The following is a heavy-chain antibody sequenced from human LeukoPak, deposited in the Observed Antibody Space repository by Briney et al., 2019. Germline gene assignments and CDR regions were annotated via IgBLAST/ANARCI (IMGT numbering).Heavy chain of an antibody. Sequence: PSETLSLTCTVSGGSISSGSYYWSWIRQPAGKGLEWIGRIYTSGSTNYNPSLKSRVTISVDTSKNQFSLKLSSVTAADTAVYYCARSPIAYCGGDCYYAEYFQHWGQGTLVTVSS. V-gene: IGHV4-61*02. CDR3: ARSPIAYCGGDCYYAEYFQH. D-gene: IGHD2-21*02. J-gene: IGHJ1*01. CDR1: GGSISSGSYY. CDR2: IYTSGST.